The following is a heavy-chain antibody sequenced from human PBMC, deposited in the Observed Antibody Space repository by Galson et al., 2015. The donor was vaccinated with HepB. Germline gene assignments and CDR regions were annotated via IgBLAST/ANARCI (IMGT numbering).Heavy chain of an antibody. Sequence: SLRLSCAASGFTFSSYGMHWVRQAPGKGLEWVAVISYDGSNKYYADSVKGRFTISRDNSKNTLYLQMNSLRAEDTAVYSCAKDRYYDSSGYSDYWGQGTLVTVSS. D-gene: IGHD3-22*01. CDR2: ISYDGSNK. CDR3: AKDRYYDSSGYSDY. V-gene: IGHV3-30*18. J-gene: IGHJ4*02. CDR1: GFTFSSYG.